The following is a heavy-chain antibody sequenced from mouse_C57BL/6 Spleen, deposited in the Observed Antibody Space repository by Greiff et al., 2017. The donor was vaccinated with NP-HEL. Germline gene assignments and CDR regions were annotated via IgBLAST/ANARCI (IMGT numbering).Heavy chain of an antibody. CDR3: SRSSYDGYYDWYVDV. D-gene: IGHD2-3*01. CDR2: IDPNSGGT. V-gene: IGHV1-72*01. CDR1: GYTFTSYW. J-gene: IGHJ1*03. Sequence: VQLQQSGAELVKPGASVKLSCKASGYTFTSYWMHWVKQRPGRGLEWIGRIDPNSGGTKYNEKFKSKATLTVDKPSSTAYMQLSSLTSEDSAVYYWSRSSYDGYYDWYVDVWGTGTTVTVSS.